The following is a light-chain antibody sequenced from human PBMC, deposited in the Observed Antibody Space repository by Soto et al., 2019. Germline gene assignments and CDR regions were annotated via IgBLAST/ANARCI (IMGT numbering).Light chain of an antibody. Sequence: DIQMTQSPSSLSAPVGDRVTITCRASQSVHTYLHWYQQKPGKAPKLLIFAASNLQSGVPSRFSGSESGTNFTRSLNSLQPEDFANYYCKQCYINPWKVRQGTKV. CDR1: QSVHTY. CDR2: AAS. CDR3: KQCYINPWK. J-gene: IGKJ1*01. V-gene: IGKV1-39*01.